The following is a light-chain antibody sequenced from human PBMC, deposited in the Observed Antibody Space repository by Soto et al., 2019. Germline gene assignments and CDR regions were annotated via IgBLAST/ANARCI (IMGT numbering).Light chain of an antibody. J-gene: IGLJ2*01. CDR2: SSN. V-gene: IGLV1-44*01. CDR3: AAWDGSLNGVV. CDR1: SSNIGSHT. Sequence: QSVLTQPPSASGTPGQRVTIPCSGSSSNIGSHTVNWYQQLPGTAPKLLVYSSNQRPSGVPDRFSGSKSGTSASLAISRLQSEDEADYYCAAWDGSLNGVVFGGGTKLTVL.